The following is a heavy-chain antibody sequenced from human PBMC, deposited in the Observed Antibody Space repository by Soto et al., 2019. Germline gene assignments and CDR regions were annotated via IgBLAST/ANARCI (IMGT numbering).Heavy chain of an antibody. J-gene: IGHJ3*02. Sequence: EVQLLESGGGFIQPGGSLRLSCAASGFTFSSYAMSWVRQAPGKGLEWVSTITGGGDSTNYADSVKGRFTISRENADDTLYLQMHSLRPDDTGIDYCARKGPGSLATFCSGSGCHYAFDIWGQGTMVTVSS. D-gene: IGHD2-15*01. V-gene: IGHV3-23*01. CDR2: ITGGGDST. CDR1: GFTFSSYA. CDR3: ARKGPGSLATFCSGSGCHYAFDI.